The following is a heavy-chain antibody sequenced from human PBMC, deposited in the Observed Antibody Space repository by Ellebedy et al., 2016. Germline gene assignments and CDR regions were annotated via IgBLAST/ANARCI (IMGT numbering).Heavy chain of an antibody. V-gene: IGHV3-21*01. CDR2: ISSSSSYI. CDR3: ARTRGYSYGVGFAADY. J-gene: IGHJ4*02. D-gene: IGHD5-18*01. Sequence: GGSLRLSCAASGFTFSSYSMNWVRQAPGKGLEWVSSISSSSSYIYYADSVKGRFTISRDNAKNSLYLQMSSLRAEDTAVYYCARTRGYSYGVGFAADYWGQGTLVTVSS. CDR1: GFTFSSYS.